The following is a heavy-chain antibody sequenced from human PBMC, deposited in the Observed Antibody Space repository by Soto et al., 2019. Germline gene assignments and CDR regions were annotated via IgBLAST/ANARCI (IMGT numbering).Heavy chain of an antibody. V-gene: IGHV4-34*01. CDR3: ARGQGGIAAAGTLDY. CDR1: GGSFSGYY. CDR2: INHSGST. J-gene: IGHJ4*02. Sequence: SETLSLTCAVYGGSFSGYYWSWIRQPPGKGLEWIGEINHSGSTNYNPSLKSRVTISVDTSKNQFSLKLSSVTAADTAVYYCARGQGGIAAAGTLDYWGQGTLVT. D-gene: IGHD6-13*01.